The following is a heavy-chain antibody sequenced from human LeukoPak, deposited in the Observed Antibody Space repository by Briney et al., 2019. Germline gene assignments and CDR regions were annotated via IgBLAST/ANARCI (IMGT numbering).Heavy chain of an antibody. CDR3: ARGLRGRYCSGGSCYDLYYYYMDV. CDR1: GYTFTGYY. Sequence: ASVKVSCKASGYTFTGYYMHWVRQAPGQGLEWMGWMNPNSGNTGYAQKFQGRVTMARNTSISTAYMELSSLRSEDTAVYYCARGLRGRYCSGGSCYDLYYYYMDVWGKGTTVTISS. V-gene: IGHV1-8*02. J-gene: IGHJ6*03. CDR2: MNPNSGNT. D-gene: IGHD2-15*01.